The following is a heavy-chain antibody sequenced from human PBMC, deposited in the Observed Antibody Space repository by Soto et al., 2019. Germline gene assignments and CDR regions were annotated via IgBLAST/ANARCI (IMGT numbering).Heavy chain of an antibody. J-gene: IGHJ4*02. CDR1: GFAFSSYA. CDR2: ITGGGDGT. Sequence: GGSLRLSCEASGFAFSSYAFNWVRQAPGKGLQWVSGITGGGDGTYYADSVKGRFTISRDNSKHTLYLQMTSLRAEDTAVYYCARGTSVRVLEWAPCYWGQGALVPFSS. CDR3: ARGTSVRVLEWAPCY. D-gene: IGHD3-3*01. V-gene: IGHV3-23*01.